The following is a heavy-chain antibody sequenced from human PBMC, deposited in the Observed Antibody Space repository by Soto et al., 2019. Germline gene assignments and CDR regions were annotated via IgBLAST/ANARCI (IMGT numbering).Heavy chain of an antibody. D-gene: IGHD3-10*01. CDR2: IIPTLGVA. Sequence: QVQLVQSGAEVKKPGSSVKVSCKASGGTFTTYAISWVRQAPGQGLEWMGRIIPTLGVANYAQKFQARVTITADMSTSMAYMSLSSLRSEDTAVYYCARDREFGGGNLNHYFDFWGQGTLVTVSS. CDR1: GGTFTTYA. CDR3: ARDREFGGGNLNHYFDF. J-gene: IGHJ4*02. V-gene: IGHV1-69*04.